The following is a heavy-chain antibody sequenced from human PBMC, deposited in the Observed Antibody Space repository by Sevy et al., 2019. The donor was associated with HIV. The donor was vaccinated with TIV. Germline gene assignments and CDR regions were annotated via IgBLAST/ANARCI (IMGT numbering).Heavy chain of an antibody. D-gene: IGHD1-1*01. V-gene: IGHV4-59*12. Sequence: SETLSLTCTVSGGSISSYYWSWIRQPPGKGLEWIGYIYYSGSTNYNPSLKSRVTISGDTSKNQFPLKLSSVTAADTAVYYCALERLSSNVAEYFQNWGQGTLVTVSS. CDR2: IYYSGST. J-gene: IGHJ1*01. CDR1: GGSISSYY. CDR3: ALERLSSNVAEYFQN.